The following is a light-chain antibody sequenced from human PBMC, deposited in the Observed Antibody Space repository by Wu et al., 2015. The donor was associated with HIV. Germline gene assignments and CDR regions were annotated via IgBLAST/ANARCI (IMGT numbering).Light chain of an antibody. CDR1: QDVGTY. V-gene: IGKV3-15*01. CDR3: QQYNDWPPYS. CDR2: DAS. Sequence: EIVMTQSPATLSLSPGERATLSCRASQDVGTYVAWYQQKPGQAPRLLIYDASTRAPGIPARFSGSGSGTEFTLTISSLQSEDLADYYCQQYNDWPPYSFGQGTKLEIK. J-gene: IGKJ2*03.